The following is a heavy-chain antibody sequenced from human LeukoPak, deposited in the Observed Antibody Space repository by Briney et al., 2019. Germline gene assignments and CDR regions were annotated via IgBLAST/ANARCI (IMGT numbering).Heavy chain of an antibody. J-gene: IGHJ4*02. D-gene: IGHD5-12*01. Sequence: SGGSLRLSCAASGFTFSSYGMHWVRQAPGKGLEWVAFIRYDGSNKYYADSVKGRFTISRDNSKNTLYLQMNSLRAGDTAVYYCARGPLSGYDSGVPEEYYFDYWGQGTLVTVSS. V-gene: IGHV3-30*02. CDR1: GFTFSSYG. CDR3: ARGPLSGYDSGVPEEYYFDY. CDR2: IRYDGSNK.